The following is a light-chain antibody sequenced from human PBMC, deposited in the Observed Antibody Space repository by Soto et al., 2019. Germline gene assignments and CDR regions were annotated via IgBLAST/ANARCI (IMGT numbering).Light chain of an antibody. CDR3: QQRSNWPLT. CDR2: DVS. J-gene: IGKJ4*01. Sequence: EIVLTQSPATLSLSPGERVTLSCRASQSVSSYLAWYQQKPGQAPRLLIYDVSNRATGIPARFSGSGSGTDFTLTISSLEPEDFAVYYCQQRSNWPLTFGGGTKVEIK. V-gene: IGKV3-11*01. CDR1: QSVSSY.